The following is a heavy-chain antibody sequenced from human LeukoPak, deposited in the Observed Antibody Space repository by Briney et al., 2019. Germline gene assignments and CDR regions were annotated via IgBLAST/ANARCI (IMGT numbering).Heavy chain of an antibody. CDR2: ISGTARAT. J-gene: IGHJ4*02. CDR3: TKEGRQWDLRVYFYY. D-gene: IGHD1-26*01. Sequence: GGSVTLSCAVSGFSVCSFTMRWLGQAPGEGLQWFLGISGTARATYSADTVRRPCTSSRGNFKNTLYLYMRSLRAHDTAVYYCTKEGRQWDLRVYFYYWGQGAPGTVSP. V-gene: IGHV3-23*01. CDR1: GFSVCSFT.